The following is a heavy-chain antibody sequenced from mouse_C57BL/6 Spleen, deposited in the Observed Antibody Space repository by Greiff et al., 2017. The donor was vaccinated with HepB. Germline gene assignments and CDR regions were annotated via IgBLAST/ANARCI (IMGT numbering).Heavy chain of an antibody. Sequence: QVQLQQPGAELVMPGASVKLSCKASGYTFTSYWMHWVKQRPGQGLEWIGEIDPSDSYTNYNQKFKGKSTLTVDKSSSTAYMQLSSLTSEDSAVYYCARRTHYGSMDYWGQGTSVTVSS. D-gene: IGHD2-2*01. CDR3: ARRTHYGSMDY. CDR2: IDPSDSYT. J-gene: IGHJ4*01. CDR1: GYTFTSYW. V-gene: IGHV1-69*01.